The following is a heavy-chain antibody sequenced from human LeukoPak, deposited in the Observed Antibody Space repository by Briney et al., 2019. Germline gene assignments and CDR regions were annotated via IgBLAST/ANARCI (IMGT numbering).Heavy chain of an antibody. J-gene: IGHJ5*02. CDR1: GGSISSYY. CDR2: IYTSGST. D-gene: IGHD1-26*01. CDR3: ARSYSGSYFSFDP. V-gene: IGHV4-4*07. Sequence: SETLSLTSTVSGGSISSYYWSWIRQPAGKGLEWIGRIYTSGSTNYNPSLKSRVTISVDKSKNQFSLKLSSVTAADTAVYYCARSYSGSYFSFDPCSQGTLVTVSS.